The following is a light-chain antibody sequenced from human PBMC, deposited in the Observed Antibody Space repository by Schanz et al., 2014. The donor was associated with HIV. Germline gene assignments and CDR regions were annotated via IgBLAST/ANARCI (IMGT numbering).Light chain of an antibody. V-gene: IGLV2-14*03. CDR2: DVS. CDR3: NSYTSSSTLYV. J-gene: IGLJ1*01. CDR1: SSDVGGYNY. Sequence: QSALTQPASVSGSPGQSITISCTGTSSDVGGYNYVSWYQQHPGIAPKLMIYDVSNRPSGVSNRFSGSKSGNTASLTISGLQAEDEADYYCNSYTSSSTLYVFGTGTKLTV.